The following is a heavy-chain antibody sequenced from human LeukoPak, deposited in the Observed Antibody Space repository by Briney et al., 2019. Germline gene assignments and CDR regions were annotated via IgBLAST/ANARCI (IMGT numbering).Heavy chain of an antibody. CDR2: IYYTGST. J-gene: IGHJ5*02. Sequence: SETLSLTCTVSGDSISSYYCSWIRQPPGKGLEWIGYIYYTGSTNYNPSLKSRVTISVDSSKNQFSLKLSSVTAADTAVYYCARHGPLGAPGYDSWFDPWGQGTLVTVSS. CDR1: GDSISSYY. D-gene: IGHD1-26*01. CDR3: ARHGPLGAPGYDSWFDP. V-gene: IGHV4-59*08.